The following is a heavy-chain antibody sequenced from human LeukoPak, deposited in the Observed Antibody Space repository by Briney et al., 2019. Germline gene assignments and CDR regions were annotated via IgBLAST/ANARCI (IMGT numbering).Heavy chain of an antibody. CDR2: ISSSATYT. D-gene: IGHD4/OR15-4a*01. CDR1: GFTFGSPG. CDR3: ARRAGAYSHPYDY. V-gene: IGHV3-23*01. Sequence: PGGSLRLSCAASGFTFGSPGMSWVRQAPGKGLEWVAGISSSATYTYYADSVKGRFTISRDNSKNTLYLQMNSLRAEDTAVYYCARRAGAYSHPYDYWGQGTLVTVSS. J-gene: IGHJ4*02.